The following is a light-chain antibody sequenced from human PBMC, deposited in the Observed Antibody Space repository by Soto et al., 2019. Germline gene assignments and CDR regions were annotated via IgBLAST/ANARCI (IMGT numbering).Light chain of an antibody. V-gene: IGLV2-14*01. Sequence: QSVLTQPASVSGSPGQSITISCTGTTSDVGLYNYVSWYQQHPGKAPKLIIYEVSNRPSGVSNRFSGSKSGNTASLTISGLQAEDEADYYCNSYTSSTAYVFGTGTKLTVL. CDR3: NSYTSSTAYV. CDR2: EVS. CDR1: TSDVGLYNY. J-gene: IGLJ1*01.